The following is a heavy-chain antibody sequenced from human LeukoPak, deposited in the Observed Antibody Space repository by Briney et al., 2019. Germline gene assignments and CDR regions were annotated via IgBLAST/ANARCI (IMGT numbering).Heavy chain of an antibody. CDR2: INHSGST. J-gene: IGHJ5*02. CDR3: ARGTPHYYGSGTYYIGRFDP. CDR1: GGXFSGYY. Sequence: SETLSLTCVVYGGXFSGYYCSWIRQPPGKGLKWIGEINHSGSTNYNPSLKSRVTISLDTSKNQFSLKLSSVTAADTAVYYCARGTPHYYGSGTYYIGRFDPWGQGTLVTVSS. V-gene: IGHV4-34*01. D-gene: IGHD3-10*01.